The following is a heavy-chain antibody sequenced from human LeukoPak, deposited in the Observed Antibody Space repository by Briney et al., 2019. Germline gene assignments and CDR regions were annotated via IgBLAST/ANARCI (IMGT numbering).Heavy chain of an antibody. CDR1: RYTFTDYY. CDR2: IDPNSGGT. D-gene: IGHD3-10*01. Sequence: GASVKVSCKASRYTFTDYYIHWVRQAPGQGLERMGWIDPNSGGTKYAEKFKGRVAMTRDTSITTAYMELSRLRSDDTAVYYCARDLRPRGSGTYYCDYWGQGTLVTVSA. J-gene: IGHJ4*02. CDR3: ARDLRPRGSGTYYCDY. V-gene: IGHV1-2*02.